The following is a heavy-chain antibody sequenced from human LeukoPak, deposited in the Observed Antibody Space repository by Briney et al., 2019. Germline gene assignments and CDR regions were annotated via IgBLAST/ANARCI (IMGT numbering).Heavy chain of an antibody. Sequence: GASVKASCKASGGTFSSYTIAWVRQAPGQGREWLGGIIPFFGSANYAQKFQGRVTITADESTSTAFMELSSLRSEDTAVYYCATPPTGTTTTGEYYFDSWGQGTLVTVSS. V-gene: IGHV1-69*01. CDR2: IIPFFGSA. J-gene: IGHJ4*02. CDR1: GGTFSSYT. CDR3: ATPPTGTTTTGEYYFDS. D-gene: IGHD1-1*01.